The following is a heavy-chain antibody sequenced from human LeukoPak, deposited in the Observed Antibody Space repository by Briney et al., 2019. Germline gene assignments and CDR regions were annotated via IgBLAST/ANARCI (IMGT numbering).Heavy chain of an antibody. V-gene: IGHV1-18*01. D-gene: IGHD3-10*01. CDR3: ARGGSIYYGSGSSY. J-gene: IGHJ4*02. CDR2: ISAYNGNT. Sequence: ASVKVSCKASGYTFTSYGISWVRQAPGQGLEWMGWISAYNGNTNYAQKLQGRVTMTTDTSISTAYMELSRPRSDDTAVYYCARGGSIYYGSGSSYWGQGTLVTVSS. CDR1: GYTFTSYG.